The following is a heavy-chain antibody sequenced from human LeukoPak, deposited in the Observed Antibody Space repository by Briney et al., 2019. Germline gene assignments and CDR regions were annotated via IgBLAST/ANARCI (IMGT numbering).Heavy chain of an antibody. D-gene: IGHD3-10*01. CDR1: GGTFSSYA. CDR2: IIPIFGTA. CDR3: ARKNYYGSGGYYMDV. J-gene: IGHJ6*03. V-gene: IGHV1-69*05. Sequence: SVKVSCMAFGGTFSSYAISWVRQAPGQGLEWMGGIIPIFGTANYAQKLQGRVTMTTDTSTSTAYIELRSLRSDDTAVYYCARKNYYGSGGYYMDVWGKGTTVTISS.